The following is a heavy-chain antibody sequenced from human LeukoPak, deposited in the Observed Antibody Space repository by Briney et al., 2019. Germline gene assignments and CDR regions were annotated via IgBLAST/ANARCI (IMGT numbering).Heavy chain of an antibody. CDR2: ISYDGSNK. CDR3: ARVAESAGITIFGVRPSWFDP. CDR1: GFTFSSYA. Sequence: PGGSLRLSCAASGFTFSSYAMHWVRQAPGKGLEWVAVISYDGSNKYYADSVKGRFTISRDNSKNTLYLQMNSLRAEGTAVYYCARVAESAGITIFGVRPSWFDPWGQGTLVTVSS. V-gene: IGHV3-30*04. J-gene: IGHJ5*02. D-gene: IGHD3-3*01.